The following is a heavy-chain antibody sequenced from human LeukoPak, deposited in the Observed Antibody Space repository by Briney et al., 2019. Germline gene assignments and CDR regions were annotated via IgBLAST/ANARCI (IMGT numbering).Heavy chain of an antibody. J-gene: IGHJ3*02. CDR3: ASYSGQGVLVGAFDI. CDR1: GFTFSSYW. V-gene: IGHV3-7*01. CDR2: IKQDGSEK. Sequence: GGSLRLACAASGFTFSSYWMSWVRQAPGKGLEWVANIKQDGSEKYYVDSVKGRFTISRDNAKNSLYLQMNSLRAEDTAVYYCASYSGQGVLVGAFDIWGQGTMVTVSS. D-gene: IGHD2-8*02.